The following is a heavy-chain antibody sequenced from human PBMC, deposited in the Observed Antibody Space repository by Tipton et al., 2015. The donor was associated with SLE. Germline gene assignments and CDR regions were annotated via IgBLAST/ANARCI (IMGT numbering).Heavy chain of an antibody. CDR1: GGSFSGYY. CDR2: INHSGST. J-gene: IGHJ4*02. Sequence: TLSLTCAVYGGSFSGYYWSWIRQPPGKGLVWSGEINHSGSTNDNPSLKSRVTISVDTSKNQFSLKLSSVTAADTAVYYCARGRNVVVPRRYFDYWGQGTLVTVSS. D-gene: IGHD2-15*01. CDR3: ARGRNVVVPRRYFDY. V-gene: IGHV4-34*01.